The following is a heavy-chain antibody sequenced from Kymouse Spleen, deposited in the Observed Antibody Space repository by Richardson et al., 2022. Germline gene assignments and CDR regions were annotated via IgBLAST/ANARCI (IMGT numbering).Heavy chain of an antibody. D-gene: IGHD3-10*01. Sequence: QVQLQQWGAGLLKPSETLSLTCAVYGGSFSGYYWSWIRQPPGKGLEWIGEINHSGSTNYNPSLKSRVTISVDTSKNQFSLKLSSVTAADTAVYYCARGRYYYGSGSYREDYYYYGMDVWGQGTTVTVSS. CDR1: GGSFSGYY. J-gene: IGHJ6*02. CDR3: ARGRYYYGSGSYREDYYYYGMDV. CDR2: INHSGST. V-gene: IGHV4-34*01.